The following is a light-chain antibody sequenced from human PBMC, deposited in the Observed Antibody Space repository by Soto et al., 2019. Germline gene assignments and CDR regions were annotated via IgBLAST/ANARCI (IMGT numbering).Light chain of an antibody. CDR3: QQYNSYPS. J-gene: IGKJ4*01. CDR1: QSISSW. CDR2: KAS. V-gene: IGKV1-5*03. Sequence: DIQMTQSPSTLSASVGDRVTITCRASQSISSWLAWYQQKPGKAPKLLIYKASSLESGVPSRFIGSGSGTEFTLTISSLQPDDFATYYFQQYNSYPSFGGGTKVEIK.